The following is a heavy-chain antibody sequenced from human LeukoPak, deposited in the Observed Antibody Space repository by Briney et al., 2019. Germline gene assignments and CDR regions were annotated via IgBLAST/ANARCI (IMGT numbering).Heavy chain of an antibody. CDR3: ARDYDFWSGYFGFDP. Sequence: GASVKVSCKASGGTFSSYAISWVRQAPGQGLEWMGGIIPIFGTANYAQKFQGRVTITADESTSTAYMELSSLRSEDTAVYYCARDYDFWSGYFGFDPWGQGTLVTVSS. D-gene: IGHD3-3*01. CDR2: IIPIFGTA. J-gene: IGHJ5*02. V-gene: IGHV1-69*13. CDR1: GGTFSSYA.